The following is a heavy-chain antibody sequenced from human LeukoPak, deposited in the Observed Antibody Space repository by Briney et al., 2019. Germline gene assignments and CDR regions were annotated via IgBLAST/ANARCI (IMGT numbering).Heavy chain of an antibody. D-gene: IGHD3-16*01. CDR1: GGSISSYY. CDR2: IYYSGST. J-gene: IGHJ6*03. Sequence: SETLSLTCTVSGGSISSYYWSWIRQPPGKGLEWIGYIYYSGSTNYNPSFKSRVTISVDTSKNQFSLKLSSVTAADTAVYYCARVTASYYYYYMDVWGKGTTVTVSS. V-gene: IGHV4-59*01. CDR3: ARVTASYYYYYMDV.